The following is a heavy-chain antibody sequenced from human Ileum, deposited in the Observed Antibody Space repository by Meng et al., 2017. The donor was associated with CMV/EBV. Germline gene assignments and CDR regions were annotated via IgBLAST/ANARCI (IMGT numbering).Heavy chain of an antibody. V-gene: IGHV3-74*01. D-gene: IGHD3-3*01. CDR2: INSDGSST. CDR1: GFTFSSYW. CDR3: ARDRRSSLGGWLLSHVMDV. J-gene: IGHJ6*02. Sequence: GGSLRLSCAASGFTFSSYWMHWVRQAPGKGLVWVSRINSDGSSTSYADSVKGRFTISRDNAKNTLYLQMNSLRAEDTAVYYCARDRRSSLGGWLLSHVMDVWGQGTMVTVSS.